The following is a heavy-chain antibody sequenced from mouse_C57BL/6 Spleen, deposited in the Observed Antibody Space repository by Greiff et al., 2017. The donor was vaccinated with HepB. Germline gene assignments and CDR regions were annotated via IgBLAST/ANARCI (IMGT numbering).Heavy chain of an antibody. J-gene: IGHJ2*01. CDR3: ARSPYYSNYVNYFDY. CDR2: IDPSDSET. Sequence: VQLQQPGAELVRPGSSVKLSCKASGYTFTSYWMHWVKQSPIQGLEWIGNIDPSDSETHYNQKFKDKATLTVDKSSSTAYMQLSSLTSEDSAVYYCARSPYYSNYVNYFDYWGQGTTLTVSS. D-gene: IGHD2-5*01. CDR1: GYTFTSYW. V-gene: IGHV1-52*01.